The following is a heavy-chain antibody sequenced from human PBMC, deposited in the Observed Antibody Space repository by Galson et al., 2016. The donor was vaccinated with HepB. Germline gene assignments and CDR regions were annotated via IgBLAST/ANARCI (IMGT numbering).Heavy chain of an antibody. CDR1: GGSNSSKPYY. Sequence: SETLSLTCTVSGGSNSSKPYYWGWIRQSPGTGLEWIGSISQSGTTYYNPSLKSRVTMSVDTSKKQFSLKLSSVTAIDTAVYYCVRQIYIAVAGAWGQGALVTVSA. J-gene: IGHJ5*02. D-gene: IGHD6-19*01. CDR3: VRQIYIAVAGA. V-gene: IGHV4-39*01. CDR2: ISQSGTT.